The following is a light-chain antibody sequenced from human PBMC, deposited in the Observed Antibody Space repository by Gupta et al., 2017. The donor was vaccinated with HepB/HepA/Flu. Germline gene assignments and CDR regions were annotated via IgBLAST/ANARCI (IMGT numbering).Light chain of an antibody. CDR1: SSNIGNNF. CDR2: RND. J-gene: IGLJ3*02. Sequence: QSVLTQPPSASGTPGQRVTISCSGSSSNIGNNFVYWYQQLPRTTPKLRIYRNDQRPSGVPDRFSGSKSEISASLAISGLRSEDEADYYCAVWDGSLSGVVFGGGTKLTVL. CDR3: AVWDGSLSGVV. V-gene: IGLV1-47*01.